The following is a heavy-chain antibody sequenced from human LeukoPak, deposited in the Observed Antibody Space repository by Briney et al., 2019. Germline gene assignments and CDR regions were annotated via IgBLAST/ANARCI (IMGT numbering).Heavy chain of an antibody. CDR3: AKESVGRGGYYFDY. CDR2: ISGSGGST. D-gene: IGHD2-15*01. Sequence: PGGSLRLSCAASGFTFDDYGMSWVRQAPGKGLEWVSAISGSGGSTYYADSVKGRFTISRDNSKNTLYLQMNSLRAEDTAVYYCAKESVGRGGYYFDYWGQGTLVTVSS. CDR1: GFTFDDYG. J-gene: IGHJ4*02. V-gene: IGHV3-23*01.